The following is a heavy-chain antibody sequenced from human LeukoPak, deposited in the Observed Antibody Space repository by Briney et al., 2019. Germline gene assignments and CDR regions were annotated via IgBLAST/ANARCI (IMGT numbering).Heavy chain of an antibody. CDR2: ISGSGGST. V-gene: IGHV3-23*01. CDR3: AKGLDDYGDYGEGY. Sequence: PGGSLRLSCAASGFTFSSYAMSWVRQAPGKGLEWVSAISGSGGSTYYADSVKGRFTISRDNSKNTLYLQMNSLRAEDTAAYYCAKGLDDYGDYGEGYWGQGTLVTVSS. J-gene: IGHJ4*02. D-gene: IGHD4-17*01. CDR1: GFTFSSYA.